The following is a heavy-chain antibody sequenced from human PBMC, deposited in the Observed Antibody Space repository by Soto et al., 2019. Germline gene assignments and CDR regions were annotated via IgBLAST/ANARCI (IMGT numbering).Heavy chain of an antibody. D-gene: IGHD3-10*01. CDR2: INAGNGNT. Sequence: QVQLVQSGAEVKKPGASVKVSCKASGYTFTSYAMHWVRQAPGQRLEWMGWINAGNGNTKYSQKFQDRVTITRDTSASTAYMELSSLRSEDTAWYYCARGSPLFMGSWGQGTLVTVSS. CDR3: ARGSPLFMGS. V-gene: IGHV1-3*01. J-gene: IGHJ5*02. CDR1: GYTFTSYA.